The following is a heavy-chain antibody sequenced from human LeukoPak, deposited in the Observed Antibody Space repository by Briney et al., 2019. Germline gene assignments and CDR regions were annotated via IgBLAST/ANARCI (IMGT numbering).Heavy chain of an antibody. CDR3: VTDLRRDLLYVDY. V-gene: IGHV3-15*01. D-gene: IGHD1-26*01. J-gene: IGHJ4*02. CDR1: GFSFNNAW. CDR2: IKSKSNGATP. Sequence: GSLRLCCAASGFSFNNAWMTCVRPAPGKGLEWVGRIKSKSNGATPDYAAPVKVRFTISRDEEKNTLYLQMNSLQTEDTAVYYCVTDLRRDLLYVDYWGQGTLVTVSS.